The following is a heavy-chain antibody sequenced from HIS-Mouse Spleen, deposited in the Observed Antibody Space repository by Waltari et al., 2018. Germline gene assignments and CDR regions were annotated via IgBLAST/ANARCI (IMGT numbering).Heavy chain of an antibody. J-gene: IGHJ2*01. D-gene: IGHD6-13*01. CDR3: AREIPYSSSWYDWYFDL. Sequence: QLQLQESGPGLEKPSETLSLTCTVSGGSISSSSYYWGGIRQPPGKGLEWIGSIYYSGSTYYNPSLKSRVTISVDTSKNQFSLKLSSVTAADTAVYYCAREIPYSSSWYDWYFDLWGRGTLVTVSS. V-gene: IGHV4-39*07. CDR2: IYYSGST. CDR1: GGSISSSSYY.